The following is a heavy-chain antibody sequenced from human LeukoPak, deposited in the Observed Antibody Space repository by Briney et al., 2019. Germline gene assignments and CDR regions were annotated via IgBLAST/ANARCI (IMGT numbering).Heavy chain of an antibody. D-gene: IGHD6-6*01. CDR1: GRSISSYY. CDR2: IYYSGST. V-gene: IGHV4-59*01. Sequence: SEPLSLTRTVSGRSISSYYWSWIRQPPGKGLEWIGYIYYSGSTNYNPSLKSRVTISLDTSKNQFSLKLSSVTAADTAVYYCARGWTYSSSSPHYFDYWGQGTLVTVSS. CDR3: ARGWTYSSSSPHYFDY. J-gene: IGHJ4*02.